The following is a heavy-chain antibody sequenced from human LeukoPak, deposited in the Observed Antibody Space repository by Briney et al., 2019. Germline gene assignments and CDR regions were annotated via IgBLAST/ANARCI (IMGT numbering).Heavy chain of an antibody. V-gene: IGHV1-18*01. CDR3: ARQITMVRGVIITRSHFDY. J-gene: IGHJ4*02. Sequence: GASVKVSCKASGYTFTSYGISWVRQAPGQGLEWMGWISAYNGNTNYAQKLRGRVTMTTDTSTSTAYMELRSLRSGDTAVYYCARQITMVRGVIITRSHFDYWGQGTLVTVSS. CDR2: ISAYNGNT. D-gene: IGHD3-10*01. CDR1: GYTFTSYG.